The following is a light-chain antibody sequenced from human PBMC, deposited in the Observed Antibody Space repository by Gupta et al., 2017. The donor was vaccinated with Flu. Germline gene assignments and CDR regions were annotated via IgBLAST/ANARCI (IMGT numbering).Light chain of an antibody. J-gene: IGKJ2*01. V-gene: IGKV2-30*01. Sequence: DVVMTQSPLSLAVTLGQPASISCRSSQSLLSSDANTYLCWFQQRPGQSPRRLICKVSNRDSGVPDRFSGSGSGTDFTLKISRVEAEDVGVYYCAQGTHWPPTFGQGTKLEIK. CDR2: KVS. CDR3: AQGTHWPPT. CDR1: QSLLSSDANTY.